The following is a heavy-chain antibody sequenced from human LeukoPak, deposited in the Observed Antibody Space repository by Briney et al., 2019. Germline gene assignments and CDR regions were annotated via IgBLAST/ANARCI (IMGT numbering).Heavy chain of an antibody. V-gene: IGHV3-53*05. J-gene: IGHJ4*02. CDR3: ARGETDDYDFWSGSLGY. CDR1: GFTVSSNY. CDR2: IYSGGST. Sequence: PGGSLRLSCAASGFTVSSNYMSWVRQAPGKGLEWVSIIYSGGSTYYADSVKGRFTISRDNSKNTLYLQMNSLRSEDTAVYYCARGETDDYDFWSGSLGYWGQGTLVTVSS. D-gene: IGHD3-3*01.